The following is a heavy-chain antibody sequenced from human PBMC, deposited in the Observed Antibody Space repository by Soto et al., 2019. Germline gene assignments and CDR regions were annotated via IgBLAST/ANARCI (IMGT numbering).Heavy chain of an antibody. CDR2: ISAYNGNT. CDR3: ARDEAYKWNDGGWFDP. D-gene: IGHD1-1*01. CDR1: GYTFTSYG. J-gene: IGHJ5*02. Sequence: QVQLVQSGAEVKKPGASVKVSCKASGYTFTSYGISWVRQASGQGLEWMGWISAYNGNTKYAQKLQGRVTMTTDTSTSAGYMELRSLRSDDTAVYYCARDEAYKWNDGGWFDPWGQATLVTVSS. V-gene: IGHV1-18*01.